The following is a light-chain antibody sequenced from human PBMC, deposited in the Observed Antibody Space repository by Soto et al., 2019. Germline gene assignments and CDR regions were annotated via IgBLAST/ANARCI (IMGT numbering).Light chain of an antibody. CDR1: SSNIGAGYD. V-gene: IGLV1-40*01. CDR3: QSYDSSLSTYV. J-gene: IGLJ1*01. CDR2: GNS. Sequence: QSALAQPPSVSGAPGQKVTISCTGSSSNIGAGYDLHWYQQLPGTAPKLLLDGNSNRPSGVPDRFSGSKSGTSASLAITGLEAEDEADYYCQSYDSSLSTYVFGTGTKLTVL.